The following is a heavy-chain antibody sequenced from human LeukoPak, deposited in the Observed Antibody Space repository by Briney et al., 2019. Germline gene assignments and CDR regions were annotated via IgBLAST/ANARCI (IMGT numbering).Heavy chain of an antibody. Sequence: ASVKVSSNASSYTFTSYDINCVRQATGQGREWMGWMNPNSGNTGYAQKFQGRVTMTRNTSISTDYMELSSLRSEDTAVYYCARGRFPASGWYFHDPYFDYWGQGTLVTVSS. CDR3: ARGRFPASGWYFHDPYFDY. D-gene: IGHD6-19*01. V-gene: IGHV1-8*01. CDR1: SYTFTSYD. J-gene: IGHJ4*02. CDR2: MNPNSGNT.